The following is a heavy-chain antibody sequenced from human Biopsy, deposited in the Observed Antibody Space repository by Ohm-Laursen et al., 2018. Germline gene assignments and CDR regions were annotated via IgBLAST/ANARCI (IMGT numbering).Heavy chain of an antibody. V-gene: IGHV1-2*02. Sequence: ASVKVSCKASGYTFYSYGITWVRQAPGHGLEWMGWIDTINGGARYAQKFQGRVTMTRDTSISTAYMELSRLTSDDTAVYYCARERDPWGQGTLVTVSS. CDR2: IDTINGGA. CDR1: GYTFYSYG. J-gene: IGHJ5*02. CDR3: ARERDP.